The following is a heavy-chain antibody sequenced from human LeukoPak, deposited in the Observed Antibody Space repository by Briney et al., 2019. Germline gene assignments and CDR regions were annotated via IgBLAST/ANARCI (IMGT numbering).Heavy chain of an antibody. V-gene: IGHV3-48*03. CDR1: GFTFSSYE. D-gene: IGHD6-13*01. J-gene: IGHJ6*03. CDR3: ARGVRQAAGTPFYYYYYYMDV. Sequence: GGSPRLSCAASGFTFSSYEMNWVRQAPGKGLEWVSYISSSGSTIYYADSVKGRFTISRDSAKNSLYLQMNSLRAEDTAVYYCARGVRQAAGTPFYYYYYYMDVWGKGTTVTISS. CDR2: ISSSGSTI.